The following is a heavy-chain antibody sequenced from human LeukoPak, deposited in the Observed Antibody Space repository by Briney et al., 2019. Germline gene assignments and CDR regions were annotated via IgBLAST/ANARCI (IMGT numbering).Heavy chain of an antibody. CDR1: GYALTELS. Sequence: ASVKVSFKVSGYALTELSMHWVRQAPGKGLEWMGGFDPEDGETIYAQKFQGRVTMTEDTSTDTAYMELSSLRSEDTAVYYCAPNSDYSNRFDPWGQGTLVTVSS. D-gene: IGHD4-11*01. CDR3: APNSDYSNRFDP. V-gene: IGHV1-24*01. CDR2: FDPEDGET. J-gene: IGHJ5*02.